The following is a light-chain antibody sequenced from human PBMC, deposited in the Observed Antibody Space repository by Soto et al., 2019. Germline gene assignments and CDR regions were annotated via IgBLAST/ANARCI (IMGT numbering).Light chain of an antibody. Sequence: QSVLTQPPSASGTLGQRVTISCSGTSSNIGNNYVCWDQQLPGTAPKLLIYRNNQRPSGVPDRFSGSKSGTSASLAISGLRSDDEADYYCAAWDDSLSGVVFGGGTQLTVL. J-gene: IGLJ2*01. V-gene: IGLV1-47*01. CDR3: AAWDDSLSGVV. CDR1: SSNIGNNY. CDR2: RNN.